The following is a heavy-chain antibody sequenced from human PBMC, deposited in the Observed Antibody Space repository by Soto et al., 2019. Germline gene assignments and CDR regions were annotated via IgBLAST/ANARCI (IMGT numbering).Heavy chain of an antibody. D-gene: IGHD2-21*02. V-gene: IGHV4-39*01. CDR1: GGSISSSSYY. CDR3: ARDCGGDCYPYWYFDL. Sequence: QLQLQESGPGLVKPSETLSLTCTVSGGSISSSSYYWGWIRQPPGKGLEWIGSIYYSGSTYYNPSLTSRVTISVDTSKNQFSLKLSSVTAADTAVYYCARDCGGDCYPYWYFDLWGRGTLVTVSS. J-gene: IGHJ2*01. CDR2: IYYSGST.